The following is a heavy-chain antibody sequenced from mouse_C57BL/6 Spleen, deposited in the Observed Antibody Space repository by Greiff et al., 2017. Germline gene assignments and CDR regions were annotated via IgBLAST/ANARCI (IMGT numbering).Heavy chain of an antibody. V-gene: IGHV1-42*01. J-gene: IGHJ2*01. CDR1: GYSFTGYY. D-gene: IGHD2-2*01. CDR3: AREDYGYDLDY. Sequence: VQLQQSGPELVKPGASVKISCKASGYSFTGYYMNWVKQSPEKSLEWIGEINPSTGGTTYNQKFKAKATLTVDKSSSTAYMQLKSLTSEDSAVYYCAREDYGYDLDYWGQGTTLTVSS. CDR2: INPSTGGT.